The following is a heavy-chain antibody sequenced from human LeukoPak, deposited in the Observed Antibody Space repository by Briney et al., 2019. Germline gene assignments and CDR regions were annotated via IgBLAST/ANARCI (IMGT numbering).Heavy chain of an antibody. V-gene: IGHV3-23*01. CDR3: SKATGPNSFRYIEY. CDR2: ISRRGDTT. J-gene: IGHJ4*02. CDR1: GFTFGNYA. D-gene: IGHD1-14*01. Sequence: GGSLRLSCGASGFTFGNYAMNWVRQVPGKGLEWLSGISRRGDTTYYTDSVKGRFTISRDNSNNTLYLQMNTLRADDTAVYYCSKATGPNSFRYIEYWGQGTLVTVSS.